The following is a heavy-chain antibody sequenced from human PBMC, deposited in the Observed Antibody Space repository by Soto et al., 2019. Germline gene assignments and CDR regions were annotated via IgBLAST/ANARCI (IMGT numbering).Heavy chain of an antibody. V-gene: IGHV4-59*01. J-gene: IGHJ4*02. Sequence: QVQLQESGPGLVKPSETLSLTCTVSGGSISSYYWSWIRQPPGKGLEWIGYIYYSGSTNYNPSLKSRVTISVDTSKNQFSLKQSSVTAADTAVYYCAREARGYDFWSGYYTDYFDYWGQGTLVTVSS. D-gene: IGHD3-3*01. CDR3: AREARGYDFWSGYYTDYFDY. CDR2: IYYSGST. CDR1: GGSISSYY.